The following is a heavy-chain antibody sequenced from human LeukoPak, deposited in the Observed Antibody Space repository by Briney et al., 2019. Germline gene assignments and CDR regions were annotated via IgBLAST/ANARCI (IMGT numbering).Heavy chain of an antibody. CDR1: GRSISSYY. V-gene: IGHV4-4*07. J-gene: IGHJ4*02. D-gene: IGHD6-13*01. CDR3: ARAPLSSSWAYYFDY. CDR2: IYTSGST. Sequence: SETLSLTRTLSGRSISSYYWSWTRQPAGKGLEWLGRIYTSGSTNYNPSLKSRVTMSVETSKNQFSLKLSSVTAADTAVYYCARAPLSSSWAYYFDYWGQGTLVTVSS.